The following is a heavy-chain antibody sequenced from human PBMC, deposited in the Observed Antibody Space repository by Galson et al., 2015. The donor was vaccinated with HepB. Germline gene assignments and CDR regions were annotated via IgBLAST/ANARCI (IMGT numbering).Heavy chain of an antibody. CDR3: ARSTSDL. Sequence: SLRLSCAASGFTFSAHWMHWVRQAPGKGLVGVLRINPDGSDTRYADSAKGRFTISRDNAKNTLFLQMNSLRVEDTAVYYCARSTSDLWGQGTLVTVSS. CDR1: GFTFSAHW. V-gene: IGHV3-74*01. CDR2: INPDGSDT. J-gene: IGHJ5*02.